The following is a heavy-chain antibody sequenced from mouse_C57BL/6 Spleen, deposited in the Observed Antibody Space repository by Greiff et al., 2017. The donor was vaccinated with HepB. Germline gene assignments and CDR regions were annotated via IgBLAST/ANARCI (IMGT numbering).Heavy chain of an antibody. Sequence: VQLQQSGPELVKPGASVKIPCKASGYTFTDYNMDWVKQSHGKSLEWIGDINPNNGGTIYNQKFKGKATLTVDKSSSTAYMELRSLTSEDTAVYDCARSYYGSSYVAMDYWGQGTSVTVSS. D-gene: IGHD1-1*01. J-gene: IGHJ4*01. CDR3: ARSYYGSSYVAMDY. CDR2: INPNNGGT. CDR1: GYTFTDYN. V-gene: IGHV1-18*01.